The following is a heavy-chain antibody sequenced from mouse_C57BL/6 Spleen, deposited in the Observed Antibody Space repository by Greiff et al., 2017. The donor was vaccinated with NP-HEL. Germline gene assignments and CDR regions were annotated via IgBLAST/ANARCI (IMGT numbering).Heavy chain of an antibody. J-gene: IGHJ2*01. CDR3: ARQDYYGNGY. CDR1: GFTFSSYG. V-gene: IGHV5-6*01. D-gene: IGHD1-1*01. Sequence: EVQLVESGGDLVKPGGSLKLSCAASGFTFSSYGMSWVRQTPDKRLEWVATISSGGSYTYYPDSVKGRFTISRDNAKNTLYLQMSSLKSEDTAMYYCARQDYYGNGYWGQGTTLTVSS. CDR2: ISSGGSYT.